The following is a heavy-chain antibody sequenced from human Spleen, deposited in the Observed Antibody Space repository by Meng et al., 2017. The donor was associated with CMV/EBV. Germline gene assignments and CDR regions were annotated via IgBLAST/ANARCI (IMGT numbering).Heavy chain of an antibody. CDR3: ARESSSSFVLDV. Sequence: GGSLRLSCAASGFTFSSYWMHWVRQAPGKGLVWVSRINSDGNSTTYADSVKGRFTISRDNAKNTLYLQMNSLRAEDTAVYYCARESSSSFVLDVWGQGTTVTVSS. J-gene: IGHJ6*02. CDR1: GFTFSSYW. CDR2: INSDGNST. D-gene: IGHD6-6*01. V-gene: IGHV3-74*01.